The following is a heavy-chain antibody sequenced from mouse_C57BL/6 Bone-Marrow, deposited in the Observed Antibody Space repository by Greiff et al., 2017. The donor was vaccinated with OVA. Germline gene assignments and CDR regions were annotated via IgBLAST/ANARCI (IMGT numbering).Heavy chain of an antibody. V-gene: IGHV1-20*01. CDR3: ARYYGSGYFDY. D-gene: IGHD1-1*01. J-gene: IGHJ2*01. CDR2: INPYNGDT. Sequence: VQLQQSGPELVKPGASVKISCKASGYSFTGYFMNWVMQSHGKSLEWIGRINPYNGDTFYNQKFKGKATLTVDKSSSTAHMELRSLTSEDSAVYYCARYYGSGYFDYGGRGTALTVSS. CDR1: GYSFTGYF.